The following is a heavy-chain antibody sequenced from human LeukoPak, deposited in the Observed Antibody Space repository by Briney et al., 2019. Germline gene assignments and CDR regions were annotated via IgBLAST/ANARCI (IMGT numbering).Heavy chain of an antibody. CDR1: GFTFSSYT. Sequence: GGSLRLSCAASGFTFSSYTMIWVRQAPGKGLEWLSYISSGGGTIYYADSVKGRFTISRDNAKNSLFLEMSSLRADDTAVYFCARDVEGGTFDIWGQGTTVTVSS. V-gene: IGHV3-48*04. CDR3: ARDVEGGTFDI. J-gene: IGHJ3*02. D-gene: IGHD3-16*01. CDR2: ISSGGGTI.